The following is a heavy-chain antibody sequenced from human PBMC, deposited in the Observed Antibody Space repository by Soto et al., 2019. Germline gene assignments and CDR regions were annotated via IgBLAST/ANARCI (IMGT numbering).Heavy chain of an antibody. CDR3: ARGNHFNYAGFDV. CDR2: MNAKSGDT. J-gene: IGHJ6*02. V-gene: IGHV1-8*01. CDR1: GYTCSDFD. Sequence: QAHLEQSGAELKRPGASVKVSCKASGYTCSDFDINWLRQASGPGPEGMGWMNAKSGDTFFPQRFQGKFNMTWDTSLSTAYMEVGSLTSDDTAIYYCARGNHFNYAGFDVWGQGTTVAVSS. D-gene: IGHD3-16*01.